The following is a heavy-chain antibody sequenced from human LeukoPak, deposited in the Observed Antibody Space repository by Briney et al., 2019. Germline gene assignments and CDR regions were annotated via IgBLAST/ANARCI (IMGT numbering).Heavy chain of an antibody. J-gene: IGHJ6*03. Sequence: SVKVSCKASGCTFSSYAISWVRQAPGQGLEWMGRIIPIFGTANYAQKFQGRVTITTDESTSTAYMELSSLRSEDTAVYYCATRVIDTYYYYMDVWGKGTTVTVSS. CDR2: IIPIFGTA. CDR1: GCTFSSYA. V-gene: IGHV1-69*05. CDR3: ATRVIDTYYYYMDV. D-gene: IGHD2-21*01.